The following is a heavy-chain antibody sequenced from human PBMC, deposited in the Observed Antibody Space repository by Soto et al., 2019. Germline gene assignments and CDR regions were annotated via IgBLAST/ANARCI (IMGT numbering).Heavy chain of an antibody. J-gene: IGHJ4*02. V-gene: IGHV4-34*01. CDR3: ARGDLGGRGNDF. CDR2: INHSGST. Sequence: QVLLQQWGAGLLKPSETLSLTCAVYGGSFSDFYWTWIRQPPGKGLEWIGEINHSGSTNYNPSLKSRVTISVDTSKSQFPLKLSSVTAADTAVYYCARGDLGGRGNDFWGQGTLVTVSS. D-gene: IGHD3-10*01. CDR1: GGSFSDFY.